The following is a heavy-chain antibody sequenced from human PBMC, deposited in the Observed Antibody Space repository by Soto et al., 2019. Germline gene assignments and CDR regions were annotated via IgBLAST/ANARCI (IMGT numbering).Heavy chain of an antibody. V-gene: IGHV3-30*18. CDR3: AKGTVAYYGILTSYYLYCGRDV. J-gene: IGHJ6*02. Sequence: QVQLVESGGGVVQPGRSLRLSCAASGFTFSSYGMHWVRQAPGKGLEWVATISHDGSNKYYADSVKGRFAISRDNSQHTLYLQMNSLRAEDTAVHYCAKGTVAYYGILTSYYLYCGRDVWGQGTTVTVSS. CDR1: GFTFSSYG. CDR2: ISHDGSNK. D-gene: IGHD3-9*01.